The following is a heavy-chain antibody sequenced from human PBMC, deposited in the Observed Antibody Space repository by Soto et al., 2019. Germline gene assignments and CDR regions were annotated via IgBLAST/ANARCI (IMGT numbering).Heavy chain of an antibody. CDR3: ARGGREVPRIPYDN. CDR1: GYTFTSYY. J-gene: IGHJ4*02. Sequence: QVQLVQSGAEVKKPGASVKVSCKASGYTFTSYYLHWVRQAPGQGLEWMGWINPNPGPTHYALKFQGRVTMTRDTSINTVYMQLSSLRSDDTAIYYCARGGREVPRIPYDNWGQGTLVTVSS. D-gene: IGHD3-16*01. V-gene: IGHV1-2*02. CDR2: INPNPGPT.